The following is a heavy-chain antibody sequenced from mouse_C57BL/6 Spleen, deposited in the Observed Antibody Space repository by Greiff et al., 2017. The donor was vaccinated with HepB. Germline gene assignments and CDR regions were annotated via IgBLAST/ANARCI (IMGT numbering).Heavy chain of an antibody. D-gene: IGHD2-5*01. CDR2: IDPGDGDT. V-gene: IGHV1-80*01. Sequence: QVQLQQPGAELVKPGASVKISCKASGYAFSSYWMNWVKQRPGKGLEWIGQIDPGDGDTNYNGKFKGKATLTADKSSSTAYMQLSSLTSEDSAVYFCARRGSYSNYVDAMDYWGQGTSVTVSS. CDR1: GYAFSSYW. J-gene: IGHJ4*01. CDR3: ARRGSYSNYVDAMDY.